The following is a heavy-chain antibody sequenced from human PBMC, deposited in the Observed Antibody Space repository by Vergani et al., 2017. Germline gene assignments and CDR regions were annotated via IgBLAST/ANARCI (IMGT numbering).Heavy chain of an antibody. CDR3: ATKSCGTPGCQIGYFRE. Sequence: EVQLVESGGAVVRPGGSLRLSCEASGFTFDFYGFSWVRQAPGKGLEWVSGLNWNGDDTGHADSVRGRFTVSRDNAKKSLYLQMNSLRVEDTAMYYCATKSCGTPGCQIGYFREWGQGTLVTVSS. V-gene: IGHV3-20*04. CDR2: LNWNGDDT. J-gene: IGHJ1*01. D-gene: IGHD1-1*01. CDR1: GFTFDFYG.